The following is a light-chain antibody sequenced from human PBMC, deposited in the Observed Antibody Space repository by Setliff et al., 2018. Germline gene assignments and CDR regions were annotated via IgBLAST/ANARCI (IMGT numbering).Light chain of an antibody. J-gene: IGLJ1*01. CDR2: DVS. Sequence: LTQPRSVSGSPGQSVTISCTGTSSDVGGYNSVSWYQQHPDKPPKLIIYDVSTRPSGVPDRFSGSKSGNTASLTISGLQAEGEADYYCCSYGGTLYVFGTGTKVTVL. CDR1: SSDVGGYNS. CDR3: CSYGGTLYV. V-gene: IGLV2-11*01.